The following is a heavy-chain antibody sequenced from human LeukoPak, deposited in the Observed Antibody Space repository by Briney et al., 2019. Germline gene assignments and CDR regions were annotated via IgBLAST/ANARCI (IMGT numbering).Heavy chain of an antibody. V-gene: IGHV1-2*02. CDR3: ARWVGYSNWFDP. Sequence: ASVKVSCKAYGYTFTGYYVLWVRQAPGQGLEWMGWINTNSGGTHSAQKFQGRGTMTRDTSISTAYMELSRMTSDDTAVYYCARWVGYSNWFDPWGQGTLVTVSS. J-gene: IGHJ5*02. D-gene: IGHD2-15*01. CDR2: INTNSGGT. CDR1: GYTFTGYY.